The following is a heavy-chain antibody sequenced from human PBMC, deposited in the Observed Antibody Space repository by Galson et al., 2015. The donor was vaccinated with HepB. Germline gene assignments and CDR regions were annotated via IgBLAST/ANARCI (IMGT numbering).Heavy chain of an antibody. CDR2: IIPIFGTA. CDR1: GGTFSSYA. D-gene: IGHD3-9*01. V-gene: IGHV1-69*13. J-gene: IGHJ6*02. Sequence: SVKVSCKASGGTFSSYAISWVRQAPGQGLEWMGGIIPIFGTANYAQKFQGRVTITADESTSTAYMELSSLRSEDTAVYYCARDPRLRYFDWFIKVYYYYGMDVWGQGTTATVSS. CDR3: ARDPRLRYFDWFIKVYYYYGMDV.